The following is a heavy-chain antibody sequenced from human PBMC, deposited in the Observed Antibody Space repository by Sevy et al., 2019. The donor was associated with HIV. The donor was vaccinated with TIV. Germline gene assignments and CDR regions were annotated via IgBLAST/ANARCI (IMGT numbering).Heavy chain of an antibody. V-gene: IGHV1-18*01. D-gene: IGHD5-18*01. CDR3: ARVSRIQLWFDY. CDR2: ISAYNGNT. J-gene: IGHJ4*02. CDR1: GYTFTSYG. Sequence: ASVKVSCKASGYTFTSYGISWVQQAPGQGLEWMGWISAYNGNTNYAQKLQGRVTMTTDTSTSTAYMELRRLRSDDTAVYYCARVSRIQLWFDYWGQGTLVTVSS.